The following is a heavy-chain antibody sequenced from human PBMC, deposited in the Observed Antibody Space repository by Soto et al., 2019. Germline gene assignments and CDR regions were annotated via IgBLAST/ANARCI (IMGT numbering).Heavy chain of an antibody. V-gene: IGHV3-30-3*01. CDR2: ISYDGSNK. J-gene: IGHJ4*02. CDR1: GFTFSSYA. CDR3: ARDRYYYDSSGPPRY. Sequence: GSLRLSCAASGFTFSSYAMHWVRQAPGKGLEWVAVISYDGSNKYYADSVKGRFTISRDNSKNTLYLQMNSLRAEDTAVYYCARDRYYYDSSGPPRYWGQGTLVTVSS. D-gene: IGHD3-22*01.